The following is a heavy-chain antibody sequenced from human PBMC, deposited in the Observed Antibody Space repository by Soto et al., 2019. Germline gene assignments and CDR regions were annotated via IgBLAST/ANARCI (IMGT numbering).Heavy chain of an antibody. V-gene: IGHV4-59*08. CDR3: ARHVNLPWAGPGFAS. J-gene: IGHJ4*02. CDR2: IYNIGST. CDR1: EGYIIGYY. D-gene: IGHD6-19*01. Sequence: PSQTLSLTCTVSEGYIIGYYCSWLRQPPGKGLEWIGYIYNIGSTNYNPSLRSRVTMSIDTSQEQFSLKLSSVTATDTSVHYCARHVNLPWAGPGFASWGRGTLDPVSP.